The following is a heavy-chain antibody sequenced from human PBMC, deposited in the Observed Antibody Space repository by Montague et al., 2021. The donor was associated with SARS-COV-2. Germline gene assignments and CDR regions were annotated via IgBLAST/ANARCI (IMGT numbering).Heavy chain of an antibody. V-gene: IGHV4-34*01. CDR2: IRLPGGS. J-gene: IGHJ2*01. CDR3: ARAGSQRFFEF. CDR1: SGSLRNYY. Sequence: SETLSLTCAVTSGSLRNYYWSWIRQPPGKGQEWIGEIRLPGGSNXNPSLKGRVTISLDTSNNQVSLSLNSVTAADTAVYYCARAGSQRFFEFWGRGTLVTVSS. D-gene: IGHD1-1*01.